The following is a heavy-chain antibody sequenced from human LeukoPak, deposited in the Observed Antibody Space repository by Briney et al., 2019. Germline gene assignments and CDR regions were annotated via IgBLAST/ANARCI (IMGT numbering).Heavy chain of an antibody. Sequence: PSHTLSLTCTVSGGSISSGGYYWSWIRPHPGKGLEWIGYIYYSGSTYYNPSLKSRVTISVDTSKNQFSLKLSSVSAADTAVYYCARETLPSIAAAGWFDPWGQGTLVTVSS. CDR2: IYYSGST. J-gene: IGHJ5*02. CDR1: GGSISSGGYY. CDR3: ARETLPSIAAAGWFDP. D-gene: IGHD6-13*01. V-gene: IGHV4-31*03.